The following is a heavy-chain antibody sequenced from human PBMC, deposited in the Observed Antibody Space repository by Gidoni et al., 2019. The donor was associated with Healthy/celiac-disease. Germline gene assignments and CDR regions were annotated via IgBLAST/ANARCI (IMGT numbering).Heavy chain of an antibody. D-gene: IGHD2-2*02. CDR2: INSDGSST. CDR3: AGGGPVPAAIGFDP. Sequence: EVQLAESAGGLVPPGGSMRLSSAASGFTFSSYCMHWVRQAPGKGLVWVSRINSDGSSTRYADDGKGRFTISRDNAKNTLYLQMNSLRAEDTAVYYCAGGGPVPAAIGFDPWGQGTLVTVSS. J-gene: IGHJ5*02. V-gene: IGHV3-74*01. CDR1: GFTFSSYC.